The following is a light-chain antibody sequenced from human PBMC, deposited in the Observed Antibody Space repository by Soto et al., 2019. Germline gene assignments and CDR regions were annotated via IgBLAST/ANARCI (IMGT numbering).Light chain of an antibody. CDR2: ANS. V-gene: IGLV1-40*01. CDR1: NSNIGAGYD. J-gene: IGLJ3*02. CDR3: LSYDRSLSARV. Sequence: QSVLTQPPSVSGAPGQRVTISCTGSNSNIGAGYDVHWYQQLPGTAPKLLIYANSNRPSGVPDRFSGSKSGTSASLAITGLQAEDEADYYCLSYDRSLSARVFGGGTKLTVL.